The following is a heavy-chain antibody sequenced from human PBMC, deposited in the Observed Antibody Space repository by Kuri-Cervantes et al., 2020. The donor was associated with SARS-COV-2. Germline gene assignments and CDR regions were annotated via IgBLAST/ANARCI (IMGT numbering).Heavy chain of an antibody. V-gene: IGHV1-8*01. CDR1: GYTFTSYD. CDR2: MNPNSGNT. Sequence: ASVKVSCKASGYTFTSYDINWVRQATGQGLEWMGWMNPNSGNTGYAQKFQGRVTMTRNTSISTAYMELSSLRSEDTAVYYCARDPGVGADNVDAFDTWGQGTMVTVSS. D-gene: IGHD1-26*01. J-gene: IGHJ3*02. CDR3: ARDPGVGADNVDAFDT.